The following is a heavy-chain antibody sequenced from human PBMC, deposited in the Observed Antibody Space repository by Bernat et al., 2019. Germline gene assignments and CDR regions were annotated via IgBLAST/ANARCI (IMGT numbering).Heavy chain of an antibody. CDR1: GYTFTGYN. Sequence: QVQLVQSGAEVKKPGASVKVSCKASGYTFTGYNMHWVRKAPGQGLEWMGWINPNSGGTNYAQKFQGRVTMTRDTSISTGYMEVSRLRSDDSAVYYCAREELYGDYGYWGQGTLVTVSS. J-gene: IGHJ4*02. CDR3: AREELYGDYGY. V-gene: IGHV1-2*02. D-gene: IGHD4-17*01. CDR2: INPNSGGT.